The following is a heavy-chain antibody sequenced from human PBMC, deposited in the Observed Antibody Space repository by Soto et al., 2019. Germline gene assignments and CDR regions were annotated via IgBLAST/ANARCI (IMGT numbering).Heavy chain of an antibody. CDR1: GFTFSSYW. CDR2: IKQDGSEK. D-gene: IGHD3-3*01. J-gene: IGHJ6*04. Sequence: GGSLRLSCAASGFTFSSYWMSWVRQAPGKGLEWVANIKQDGSEKYYVDSVKGRFTISRDNAKNSLYLQMNSLRAEDTAVYYCARVATIFGVDLMAVWGKGTTVTVSS. CDR3: ARVATIFGVDLMAV. V-gene: IGHV3-7*01.